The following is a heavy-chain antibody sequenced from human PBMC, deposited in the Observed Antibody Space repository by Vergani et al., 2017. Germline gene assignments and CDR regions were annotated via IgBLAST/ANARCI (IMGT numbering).Heavy chain of an antibody. CDR3: ARHRGWGGFFPSSYFYGMDV. J-gene: IGHJ6*02. V-gene: IGHV4-38-2*01. Sequence: QVQLQESGPGLVKPSETLTLTCDVSDSSIMTNPYWGWFRQSPGKGLEWIGCIHHSGDTHYNSYLTSRVSISIVSSSKFSLSLTSVTAADTAIYYCARHRGWGGFFPSSYFYGMDVWGHGTTVTVSS. D-gene: IGHD3-10*01. CDR1: DSSIMTNPY. CDR2: IHHSGDT.